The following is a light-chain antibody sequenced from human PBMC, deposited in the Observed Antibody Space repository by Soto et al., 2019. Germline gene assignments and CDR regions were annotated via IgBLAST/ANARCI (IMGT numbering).Light chain of an antibody. CDR1: QSISSY. Sequence: DIQMTQSPSSLSASVGDRVTITCRASQSISSYLNWYQQKPGKAPKLLIYAASSLQSGVPSRFSGSGSGTDFTLTISSLQPEDFATYYCKQSYSTPRTFGQGTKVDIX. V-gene: IGKV1-39*01. CDR3: KQSYSTPRT. J-gene: IGKJ1*01. CDR2: AAS.